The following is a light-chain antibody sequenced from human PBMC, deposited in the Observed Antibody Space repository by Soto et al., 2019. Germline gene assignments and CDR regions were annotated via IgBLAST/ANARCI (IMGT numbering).Light chain of an antibody. J-gene: IGKJ3*01. CDR3: QNYNRAPFT. Sequence: DIQMTQSPSSLSASVGDRVTITCRASQDIRYFLAWYQQKPGKVPELLIYAVSALQSWVPSRFSGSGSGTDFTLTISSLQPEDVATYYCQNYNRAPFTFGPGTKVDVK. V-gene: IGKV1-27*01. CDR2: AVS. CDR1: QDIRYF.